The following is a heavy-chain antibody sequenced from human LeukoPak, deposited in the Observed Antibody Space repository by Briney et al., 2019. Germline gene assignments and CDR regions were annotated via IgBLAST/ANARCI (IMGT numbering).Heavy chain of an antibody. CDR3: ARFSLGAAAAGFDP. CDR2: ISAYNGNT. V-gene: IGHV1-18*01. D-gene: IGHD6-13*01. CDR1: GYTFTNYA. Sequence: ASVKVSCKASGYTFTNYAISWVRQAPGQGLEWMGWISAYNGNTNYAQKLQGRVTMTTDTSTSTDYMELRSLRSDDTAVYYCARFSLGAAAAGFDPWGQGTLVTVSS. J-gene: IGHJ5*02.